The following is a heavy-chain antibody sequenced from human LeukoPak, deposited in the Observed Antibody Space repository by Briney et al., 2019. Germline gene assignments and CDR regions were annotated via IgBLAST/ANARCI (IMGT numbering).Heavy chain of an antibody. V-gene: IGHV3-30*04. J-gene: IGHJ4*02. CDR3: TRDGFLEWSQRGYFDY. CDR2: ISYDGSNK. CDR1: GFTFSSYA. D-gene: IGHD3-3*01. Sequence: GGSLRLSCAASGFTFSSYAMHWVRQAPGKGLEWVAVISYDGSNKYYADSVKGRFTISRDNSKNTLYLQMNSLRPEGTAVYYCTRDGFLEWSQRGYFDYWGQGTLVTVSS.